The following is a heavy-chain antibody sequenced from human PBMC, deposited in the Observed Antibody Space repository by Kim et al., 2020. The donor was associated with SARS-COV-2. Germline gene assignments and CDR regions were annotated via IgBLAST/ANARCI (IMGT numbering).Heavy chain of an antibody. J-gene: IGHJ6*01. V-gene: IGHV4-59*02. CDR2: IFYSGNT. CDR3: ARDKRIQKVVDFGELKGFYGMDV. Sequence: SETLSLTCTVSGGSVRTYYWNWIRQTPGKGLEWIGYIFYSGNTNYNPSLESRVTISVDTSKNQFSLKLTSLTAADTATYYCARDKRIQKVVDFGELKGFYGMDVWGQGTTVTVSS. CDR1: GGSVRTYY. D-gene: IGHD3-10*01.